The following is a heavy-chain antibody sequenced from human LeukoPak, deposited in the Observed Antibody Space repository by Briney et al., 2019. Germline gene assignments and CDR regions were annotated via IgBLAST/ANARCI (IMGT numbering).Heavy chain of an antibody. CDR2: VNPDGSSI. J-gene: IGHJ4*02. Sequence: GESLRLSCAASGFTSSRYWMHWVRQVPGKGLVWVSRVNPDGSSITYADSVKGRFTSSRDNAKNTLYLQMNRLRVEDTAVYYCGRGGSYGDYWGQGILVTVSS. D-gene: IGHD3-16*01. CDR1: GFTSSRYW. V-gene: IGHV3-74*01. CDR3: GRGGSYGDY.